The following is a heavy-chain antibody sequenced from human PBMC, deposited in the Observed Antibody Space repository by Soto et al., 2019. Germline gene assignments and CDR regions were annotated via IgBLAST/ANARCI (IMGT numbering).Heavy chain of an antibody. V-gene: IGHV1-69*13. CDR1: GGTFSSYA. J-gene: IGHJ6*02. CDR3: ARSTYYYDSSGYYYYGMDV. Sequence: VASVKVSCKASGGTFSSYAISWVRQAPGQGLEWMGGIIPIFGTANYAQKFQGRVTITADESTSTAYMELSSLRSEDTAVYYCARSTYYYDSSGYYYYGMDVWGQGTTVTVSS. D-gene: IGHD3-22*01. CDR2: IIPIFGTA.